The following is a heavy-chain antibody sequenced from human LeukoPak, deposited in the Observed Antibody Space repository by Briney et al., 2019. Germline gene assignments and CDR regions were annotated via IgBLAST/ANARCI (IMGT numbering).Heavy chain of an antibody. CDR3: AKGHSSGWNWFDP. V-gene: IGHV4-59*01. J-gene: IGHJ5*02. CDR2: IYYSGST. Sequence: SETLSFTCTVSGGSISSYYWSWIRQPPGKGLEWIGYIYYSGSTNYNPSLKSRVTISVDTSKNQFSLKLSSVTAADTAVYYCAKGHSSGWNWFDPWGQGTLVTVSS. CDR1: GGSISSYY. D-gene: IGHD6-19*01.